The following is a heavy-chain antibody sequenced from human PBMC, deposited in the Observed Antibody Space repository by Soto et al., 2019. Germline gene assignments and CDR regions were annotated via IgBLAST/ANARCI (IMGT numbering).Heavy chain of an antibody. J-gene: IGHJ3*02. CDR1: GFTFSSYS. Sequence: EVQLVESGGGLVKPGGSLRLSCAASGFTFSSYSMNWVRQAPGKGLEWVSSISSSSSYIYYADSVKGRFTISRDNAKNSLYLQMNSLRAEDTAVYYCARDLPYCSSTSCYEAADAFDIWGQGTMVTVSS. D-gene: IGHD2-2*01. V-gene: IGHV3-21*01. CDR2: ISSSSSYI. CDR3: ARDLPYCSSTSCYEAADAFDI.